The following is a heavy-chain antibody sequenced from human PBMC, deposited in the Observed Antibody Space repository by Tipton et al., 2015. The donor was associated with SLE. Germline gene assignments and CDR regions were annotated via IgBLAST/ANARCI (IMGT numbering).Heavy chain of an antibody. J-gene: IGHJ6*03. CDR3: ARGGYYYYYMDV. V-gene: IGHV4-34*01. CDR1: GGSFSGYY. CDR2: INHSGST. Sequence: TLSLTCAVYGGSFSGYYWSWIRQPPGKGLEWIGEINHSGSTNYNPSLKSRVTISVDTSKNQLSLKLSSVTAADKAVYYCARGGYYYYYMDVWGKGTTVTVSS.